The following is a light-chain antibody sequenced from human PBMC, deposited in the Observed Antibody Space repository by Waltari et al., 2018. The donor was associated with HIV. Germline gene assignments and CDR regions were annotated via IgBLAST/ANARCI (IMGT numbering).Light chain of an antibody. J-gene: IGLJ2*01. V-gene: IGLV1-44*01. CDR3: ATWDDTLNGVI. CDR2: STN. CDR1: SSNIGSNS. Sequence: QSVLTQPPSASGTPGQRVTISCSGGSSNIGSNSVHWYQQLPGTAPRLLLYSTNQRPSRVPDRLSSSKSGTSASLAISGLQSEDEADYYCATWDDTLNGVIFGGGTKLTVL.